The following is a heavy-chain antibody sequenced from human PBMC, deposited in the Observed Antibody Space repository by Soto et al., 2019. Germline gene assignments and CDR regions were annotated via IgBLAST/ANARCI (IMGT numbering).Heavy chain of an antibody. CDR1: GGSISSSNW. V-gene: IGHV4-4*02. D-gene: IGHD6-13*01. CDR2: IYHSGST. Sequence: SETLSLTCAVSGGSISSSNWWSWVRQPPGKGLEWIVEIYHSGSTNYNPSLKSRVTISVDKSKNQFSLKLSSVTAADTAVYYCAREGAAAGIQDFDYWGQGTLVTVSS. J-gene: IGHJ4*02. CDR3: AREGAAAGIQDFDY.